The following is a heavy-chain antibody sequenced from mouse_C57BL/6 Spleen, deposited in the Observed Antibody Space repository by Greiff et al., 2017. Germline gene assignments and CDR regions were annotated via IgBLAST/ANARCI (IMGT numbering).Heavy chain of an antibody. CDR3: ARRGYYGSSPWYYFDF. Sequence: EVMLVESGGGLVKPGGSLKLSCAASGFTFSDYGMHWVRQAPEKGLEWVAYISSGSSTISYADTVKGRFTISRANAKNTLFLQMTSLRSEDTAMYYCARRGYYGSSPWYYFDFWGQGTTLTV. J-gene: IGHJ2*01. CDR1: GFTFSDYG. CDR2: ISSGSSTI. D-gene: IGHD1-1*01. V-gene: IGHV5-17*01.